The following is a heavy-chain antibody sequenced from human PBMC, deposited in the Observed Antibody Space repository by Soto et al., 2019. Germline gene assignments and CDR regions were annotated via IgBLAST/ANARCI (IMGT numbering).Heavy chain of an antibody. CDR3: ARDPSVTAIGRADH. Sequence: PGGSLRLSCVVSGFTFDDYAMHWVRQAPGGGLEWVSGINWNSAVIGYADSVEGRFTISRDNAKNALYLQMTSLRSEDTALYYCARDPSVTAIGRADHWGQGTLVTVSS. CDR2: INWNSAVI. D-gene: IGHD5-18*01. V-gene: IGHV3-9*01. CDR1: GFTFDDYA. J-gene: IGHJ4*02.